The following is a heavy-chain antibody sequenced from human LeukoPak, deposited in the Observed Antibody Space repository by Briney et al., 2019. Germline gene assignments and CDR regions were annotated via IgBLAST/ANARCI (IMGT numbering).Heavy chain of an antibody. Sequence: LSLTRAVSGDSFSGNNYWTWVRQAPGKGLEWVAVISYDGSNKYHADSVKGRFTISRDNSKNTLYLQMSSLRAEDTAVYLCVTGREAPNYVDSPGDYWGQGTLVTVSS. CDR1: GDSFSGNN. CDR2: ISYDGSNK. CDR3: VTGREAPNYVDSPGDY. J-gene: IGHJ4*02. D-gene: IGHD4-17*01. V-gene: IGHV3-30*04.